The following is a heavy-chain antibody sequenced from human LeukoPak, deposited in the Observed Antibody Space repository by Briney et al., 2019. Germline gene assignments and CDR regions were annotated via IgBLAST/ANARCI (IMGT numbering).Heavy chain of an antibody. D-gene: IGHD3-9*01. CDR3: ARNRGATGYYWFDY. CDR1: GFTFSSYG. Sequence: PGRSLRLSCAVSGFTFSSYGMHWLRQAPGKGLEWVAVISTDGTKKYYADSVRGRFTLSRESSKNMLYLQMNGLRADDTAVYYCARNRGATGYYWFDYWGQGTLVTVSS. CDR2: ISTDGTKK. J-gene: IGHJ4*02. V-gene: IGHV3-30-3*01.